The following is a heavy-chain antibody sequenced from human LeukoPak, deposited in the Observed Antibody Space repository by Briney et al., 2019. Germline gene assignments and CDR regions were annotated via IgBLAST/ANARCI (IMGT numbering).Heavy chain of an antibody. D-gene: IGHD2-21*02. V-gene: IGHV3-23*01. CDR1: GFTFSSYA. Sequence: PGGSLRLSCADSGFTFSSYAMSWVRQAPGKGLEWVSAISGSGGDTYYADSVKGRFTISRDNSKNMLYLQMNSLRAEDTAVYFCATWGVTPDFDHWGQGTLVTVSS. CDR2: ISGSGGDT. CDR3: ATWGVTPDFDH. J-gene: IGHJ4*02.